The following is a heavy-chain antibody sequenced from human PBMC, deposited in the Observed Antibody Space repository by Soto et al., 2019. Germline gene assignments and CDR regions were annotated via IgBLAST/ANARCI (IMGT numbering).Heavy chain of an antibody. V-gene: IGHV1-69*13. CDR3: AKDITYDSSGHPPATYGLYYYYGMDV. CDR2: IIPIFPTP. J-gene: IGHJ6*02. D-gene: IGHD3-22*01. Sequence: GASVKVSCKASGGTFGSSAISWVRQAPGQGLEWMGGIIPIFPTPDYAQKFQGRVTITADEATSTAYMELNSLRTEDTALYYCAKDITYDSSGHPPATYGLYYYYGMDVWGQGTTVTVSS. CDR1: GGTFGSSA.